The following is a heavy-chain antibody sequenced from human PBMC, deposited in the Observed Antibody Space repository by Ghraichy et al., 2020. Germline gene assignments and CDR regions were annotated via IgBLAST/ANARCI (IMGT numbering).Heavy chain of an antibody. Sequence: GGSLRLSCAASGFTFSTYWMTWIRQIPGKGPEWVANVNPDGVEKNYVDSVKGRFTISRDNAKNSLYLQIESLRAEDTAIFYCARSNWNLYDLLGQGTLVSVSS. D-gene: IGHD1-1*01. CDR3: ARSNWNLYDL. CDR2: VNPDGVEK. J-gene: IGHJ5*02. V-gene: IGHV3-7*01. CDR1: GFTFSTYW.